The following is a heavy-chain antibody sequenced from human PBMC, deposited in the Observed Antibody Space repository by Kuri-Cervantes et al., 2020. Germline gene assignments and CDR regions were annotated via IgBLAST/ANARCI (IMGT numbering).Heavy chain of an antibody. CDR1: GYTFTSYG. Sequence: ASVKVSCKASGYTFTSYGISWVRQAPGQGLEWMGWISVYTGYTNYAQKFQGRVTLTRDTSTSTVYMELSSLRSEDTAVYYCATHQKETRWELPFDYWGQGTLVTVSS. CDR3: ATHQKETRWELPFDY. D-gene: IGHD1-26*01. V-gene: IGHV1-18*01. CDR2: ISVYTGYT. J-gene: IGHJ4*02.